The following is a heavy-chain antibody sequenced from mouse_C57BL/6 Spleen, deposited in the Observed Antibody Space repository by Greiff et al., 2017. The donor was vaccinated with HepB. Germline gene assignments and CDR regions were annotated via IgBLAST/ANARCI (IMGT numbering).Heavy chain of an antibody. D-gene: IGHD3-2*02. Sequence: QVQLQQPGAELVKPGASVKLSCKASGYTFTSYWMQWVKQRPGQGLEWIGEIDPSDSYTNYNQKFKGKATLTVDTSASTAYMQLSSLTSEDSAVYYCARGGSSGYVAYYFDYWGQGTTLTVSS. V-gene: IGHV1-50*01. CDR3: ARGGSSGYVAYYFDY. CDR1: GYTFTSYW. CDR2: IDPSDSYT. J-gene: IGHJ2*01.